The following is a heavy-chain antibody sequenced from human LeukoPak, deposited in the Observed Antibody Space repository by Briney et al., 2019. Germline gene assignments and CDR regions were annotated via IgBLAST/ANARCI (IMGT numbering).Heavy chain of an antibody. J-gene: IGHJ4*02. CDR1: GFTFRNYG. V-gene: IGHV3-23*01. CDR3: AKGYYYDNSGESYFDY. Sequence: GGSLRLSCAASGFTFRNYGMNWVRQAPGKGLEWVSLMSGSGARTYYADSVKGRFAISRDNSKNTLYLHMNSLRAEDTAVYYCAKGYYYDNSGESYFDYWGQGTLVTVSS. CDR2: MSGSGART. D-gene: IGHD3-22*01.